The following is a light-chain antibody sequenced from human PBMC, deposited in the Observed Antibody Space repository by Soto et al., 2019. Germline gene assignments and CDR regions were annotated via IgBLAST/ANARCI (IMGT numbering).Light chain of an antibody. CDR1: YSNIGAGYD. CDR3: QSYDSSLSAWV. V-gene: IGLV1-40*01. Sequence: QAVVTQPPSVSGAPGQRVTISCTGSYSNIGAGYDVHWYRQLPGTAPKLLIYGNSNRPSGVPDRFSGSKSGTSASLAITGLQAEDEADYYCQSYDSSLSAWVFGGGTKVTVL. CDR2: GNS. J-gene: IGLJ3*02.